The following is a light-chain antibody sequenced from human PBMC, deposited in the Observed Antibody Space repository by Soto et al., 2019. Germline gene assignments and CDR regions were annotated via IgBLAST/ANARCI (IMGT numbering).Light chain of an antibody. CDR2: DTS. CDR3: QQYSGSPWT. Sequence: EIVLTQSPGTLSLSPGERATLSGRASQSVSNNYLAWYQQKPGQAPRLLIYDTSSRATGIPDRFSASGSGTDFTLTISRLEPEDFALYHCQQYSGSPWTFGQGTKVEIK. V-gene: IGKV3-20*01. J-gene: IGKJ1*01. CDR1: QSVSNNY.